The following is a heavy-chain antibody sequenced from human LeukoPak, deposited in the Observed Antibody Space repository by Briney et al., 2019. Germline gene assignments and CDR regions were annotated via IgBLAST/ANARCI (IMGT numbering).Heavy chain of an antibody. CDR1: GFTFSSYS. J-gene: IGHJ4*02. D-gene: IGHD3-3*01. CDR3: ARDDFWSGYSPIYYFDY. Sequence: GGSLRLSCAASGFTFSSYSMNWVRQAPGKGLGWVSSISSSSSYIYYADSVKGRFTISRDNAKNSLYLQMNSLRAEDTAVYYCARDDFWSGYSPIYYFDYWGQGTLVTVSS. CDR2: ISSSSSYI. V-gene: IGHV3-21*01.